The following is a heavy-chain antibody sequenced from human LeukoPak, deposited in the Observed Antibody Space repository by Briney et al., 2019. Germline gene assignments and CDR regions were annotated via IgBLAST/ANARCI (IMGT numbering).Heavy chain of an antibody. V-gene: IGHV3-48*04. CDR2: ISSSSSTI. J-gene: IGHJ4*02. CDR3: ARPYYDSSTPHDY. D-gene: IGHD3-22*01. CDR1: GFTFSSYS. Sequence: GGSLRLSCAASGFTFSSYSMNWVRQAPGKGLEWVSYISSSSSTIYYADSVKGRFTISRDNAKNSLYLQMNSLRAEDTAVYYCARPYYDSSTPHDYWGQGTLVTVSS.